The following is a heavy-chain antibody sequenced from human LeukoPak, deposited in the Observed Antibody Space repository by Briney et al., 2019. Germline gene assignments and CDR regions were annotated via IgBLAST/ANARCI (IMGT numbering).Heavy chain of an antibody. CDR3: AREEGGNYFDA. D-gene: IGHD1-26*01. V-gene: IGHV3-48*03. CDR2: IGSSGTTI. J-gene: IGHJ4*02. Sequence: GGSLRLSCAASGFTFSSYEMNWVRQAPGRGLEWVSYIGSSGTTIYYADSVKGRFTISRDNAKNSLYLQMNSLRAEDTAVYYCAREEGGNYFDAWGQGTLVTVSS. CDR1: GFTFSSYE.